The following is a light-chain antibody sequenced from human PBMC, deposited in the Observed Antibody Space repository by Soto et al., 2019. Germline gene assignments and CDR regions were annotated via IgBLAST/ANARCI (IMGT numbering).Light chain of an antibody. V-gene: IGLV2-11*01. CDR2: DVT. J-gene: IGLJ3*02. CDR1: SGDVGAYKY. Sequence: QSALTQPRSVSGSPGQSVTISCTGSSGDVGAYKYVSWYQQQPDRAPRLILYDVTQRPSGVPDRFSGSKSGNTASLNISGLQPEDEADYYCYSYAGRQRLFGGGTKLTVL. CDR3: YSYAGRQRL.